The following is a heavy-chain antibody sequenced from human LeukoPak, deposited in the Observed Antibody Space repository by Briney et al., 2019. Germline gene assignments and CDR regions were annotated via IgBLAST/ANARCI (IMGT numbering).Heavy chain of an antibody. CDR3: AKVPYGSGTRGGFDY. Sequence: AGGSLRLSCAASGFTFSSYEMNWVRQAPGKGLEWVSYISGSGSTIYYADSVKGRFTISRDNAKNSLYLQMNSLRAEDTAVYYCAKVPYGSGTRGGFDYWGQGTLVTVSS. D-gene: IGHD3-10*01. J-gene: IGHJ4*02. CDR2: ISGSGSTI. CDR1: GFTFSSYE. V-gene: IGHV3-48*03.